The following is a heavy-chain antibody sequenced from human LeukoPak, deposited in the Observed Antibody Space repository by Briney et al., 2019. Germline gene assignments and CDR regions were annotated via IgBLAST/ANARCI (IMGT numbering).Heavy chain of an antibody. CDR1: GYTFTSYG. D-gene: IGHD2-2*01. CDR3: ARVELLFEPPTPYYYYMDV. Sequence: GASVKVSCKASGYTFTSYGISWVRQAPGQGLEWMGWISAYNGNTNYAQKLQGRVTMTTDTSTSTAYMELRSLRSDDTAVYYCARVELLFEPPTPYYYYMDVWGKGTTVTVSS. CDR2: ISAYNGNT. V-gene: IGHV1-18*01. J-gene: IGHJ6*03.